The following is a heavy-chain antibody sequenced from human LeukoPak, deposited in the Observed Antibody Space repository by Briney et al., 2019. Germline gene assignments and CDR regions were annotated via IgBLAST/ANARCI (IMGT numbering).Heavy chain of an antibody. CDR2: IWYDESNK. J-gene: IGHJ2*01. D-gene: IGHD1-14*01. CDR1: GFIFSTYG. CDR3: ARDGPFKPHLNLFTTWYFDL. Sequence: PGGSLRLSCAASGFIFSTYGMHWVRQAPGKGLEWVAGIWYDESNKYYGDSVTGRFTISRDNSKNTLFLQMNSLRDEDTAMYYCARDGPFKPHLNLFTTWYFDLWGRGTLVSVSS. V-gene: IGHV3-33*01.